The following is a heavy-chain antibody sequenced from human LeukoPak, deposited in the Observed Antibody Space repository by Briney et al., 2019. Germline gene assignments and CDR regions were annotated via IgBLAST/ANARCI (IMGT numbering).Heavy chain of an antibody. Sequence: ASVKVSCKASGYTFTSYDINWVRQATGQGLEWMGWMNPNSGNTGYAQKFQGRVTMTRNTSISTAYMELSSLRSEDTAVYYCARVLPRPKSRWLQQAFDLWGRGTLVTVSS. CDR1: GYTFTSYD. J-gene: IGHJ2*01. CDR2: MNPNSGNT. CDR3: ARVLPRPKSRWLQQAFDL. V-gene: IGHV1-8*01. D-gene: IGHD5-24*01.